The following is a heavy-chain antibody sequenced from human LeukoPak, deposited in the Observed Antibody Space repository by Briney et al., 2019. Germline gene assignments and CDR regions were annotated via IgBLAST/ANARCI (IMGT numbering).Heavy chain of an antibody. J-gene: IGHJ6*03. CDR3: AREKEGYCSRTSCYDYYYYYMDV. CDR1: GFTFSRYW. D-gene: IGHD2-2*01. V-gene: IGHV3-7*01. CDR2: IKQDGSEK. Sequence: GGSLRLSCAASGFTFSRYWMTWVRQAPGKGLEWVANIKQDGSEKYYVDSVKGRFTISRDNAKNSLYPQMNSLRAEDTAVYYCAREKEGYCSRTSCYDYYYYYMDVWGKGTTVTISS.